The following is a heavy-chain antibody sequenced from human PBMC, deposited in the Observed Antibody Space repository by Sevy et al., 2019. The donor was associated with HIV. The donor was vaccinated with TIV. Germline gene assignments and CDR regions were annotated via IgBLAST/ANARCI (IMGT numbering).Heavy chain of an antibody. D-gene: IGHD2-2*02. V-gene: IGHV4-59*08. Sequence: SETLSLTCTVSGDSINTYYWSWIRQPPGKGLEWICYVSHSGNTNTNPSLKSPVSMSVDTSTNQFSLKVKSVTAADTAVYYCARLRWDLVVVPGATPGCYFDSWGQGTLVTVSS. CDR1: GDSINTYY. J-gene: IGHJ4*02. CDR3: ARLRWDLVVVPGATPGCYFDS. CDR2: VSHSGNT.